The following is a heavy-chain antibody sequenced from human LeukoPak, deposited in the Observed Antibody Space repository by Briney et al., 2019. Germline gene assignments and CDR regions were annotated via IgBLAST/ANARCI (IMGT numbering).Heavy chain of an antibody. Sequence: PGGSLRLSCAASGFTFSSYGMHWVRQAPAKGLEWVAVISYDGNNKYYADSVKGRFTISRDNSKSTLYLQMNSLRAEDTAVYYCARGGYYDSSGPQGLYDWFDPWGQGTLVTVSS. CDR3: ARGGYYDSSGPQGLYDWFDP. J-gene: IGHJ5*02. D-gene: IGHD3-22*01. CDR1: GFTFSSYG. CDR2: ISYDGNNK. V-gene: IGHV3-30-3*01.